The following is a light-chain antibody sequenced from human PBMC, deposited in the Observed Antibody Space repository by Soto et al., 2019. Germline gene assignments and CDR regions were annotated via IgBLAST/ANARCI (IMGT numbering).Light chain of an antibody. CDR2: SAF. CDR3: QQYNNWPYT. V-gene: IGKV1-39*01. Sequence: DIQMTQSPSSLSASVGDRVTITCRASPSVSTYLNWYQQKPGKAPKLLIYSAFSLHSGVPSRFSGSGSGTDFTLTISSLQSEDFAVYYCQQYNNWPYTFGQGTKLEIK. CDR1: PSVSTY. J-gene: IGKJ2*01.